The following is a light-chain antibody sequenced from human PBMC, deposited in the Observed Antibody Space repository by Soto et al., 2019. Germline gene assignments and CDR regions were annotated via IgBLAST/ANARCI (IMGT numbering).Light chain of an antibody. CDR3: QQYNIWWT. J-gene: IGKJ1*01. CDR1: QSVSSN. CDR2: GAS. Sequence: EIVMTQSPATLSVSPGERATLSCRASQSVSSNLAWYQQKPGQAPRLLIYGASTSATCIPARFSGSGSGTEFTLTISSLQSEDFAVYYCQQYNIWWTFGQGTKVGFK. V-gene: IGKV3-15*01.